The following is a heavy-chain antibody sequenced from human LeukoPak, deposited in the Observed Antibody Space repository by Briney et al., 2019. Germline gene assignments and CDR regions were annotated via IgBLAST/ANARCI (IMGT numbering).Heavy chain of an antibody. D-gene: IGHD3-9*01. CDR2: ISSSGSTI. V-gene: IGHV3-48*03. J-gene: IGHJ4*02. CDR1: GFTFSSYE. Sequence: PGGSLRLSCAASGFTFSSYEMNWVRQAPGKGLEWVSYISSSGSTIYYADSVKGRFTISRDNAKNSLYLQMNSLRAEDTAVYYCASGDIFTGTLDYCGQGPLVTVSS. CDR3: ASGDIFTGTLDY.